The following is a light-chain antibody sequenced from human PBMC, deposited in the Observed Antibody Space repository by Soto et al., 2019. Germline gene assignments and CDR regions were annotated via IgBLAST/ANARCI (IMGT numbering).Light chain of an antibody. CDR3: QRFSSYPLT. J-gene: IGKJ4*01. CDR2: DAF. Sequence: VLTPYQGNMALSARERAPLSCRTSQSLNSNYLAWHQQKPGQAPRLLIYDAFNRATGIPDRFSGSESGTAFALTISRLEPGGFAVYFCQRFSSYPLTFGGGTKVDI. CDR1: QSLNSNY. V-gene: IGKV3-20*01.